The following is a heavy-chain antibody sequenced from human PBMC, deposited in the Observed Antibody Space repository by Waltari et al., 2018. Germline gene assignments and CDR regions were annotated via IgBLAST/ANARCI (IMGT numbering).Heavy chain of an antibody. CDR3: TTVYYGSGNYYNAEV. CDR2: IKRKTDYETT. V-gene: IGHV3-15*01. CDR1: DIAFSNAW. Sequence: EVQLVESGGGLVNPGGSLRLSCAASDIAFSNAWISWVRQAPGKGLEWVARIKRKTDYETTDYAAPVRGRFTISRDDSKNTLYLQMNSLKSEDAAMYYCTTVYYGSGNYYNAEVWGQGTLVTVSS. D-gene: IGHD3-10*01. J-gene: IGHJ4*02.